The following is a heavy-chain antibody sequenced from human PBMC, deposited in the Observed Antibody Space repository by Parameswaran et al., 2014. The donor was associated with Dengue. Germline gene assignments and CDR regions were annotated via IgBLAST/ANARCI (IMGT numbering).Heavy chain of an antibody. CDR3: ARGIRDGYNYLLDY. CDR2: ISSSSSYI. Sequence: WIRQPPGKGLEWVSSISSSSSYIYYADSVKGRFTISRDNAKNSLYLQMNSLRAEDTAVYYCARGIRDGYNYLLDYWGQGTLVTVSS. D-gene: IGHD5-24*01. V-gene: IGHV3-21*01. J-gene: IGHJ4*02.